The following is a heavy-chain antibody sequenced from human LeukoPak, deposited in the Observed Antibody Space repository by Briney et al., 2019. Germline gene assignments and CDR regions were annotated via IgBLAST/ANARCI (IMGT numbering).Heavy chain of an antibody. J-gene: IGHJ3*02. V-gene: IGHV4-39*06. Sequence: SETLSLTCTVSGGSLSSSSYYWGWIRQPPGKGLEWIGSIYYIGSTYYNPSLKSRVTISVDTSKNQFDLKLSSVTAADTAVYYCARARKQQLAHDAFDIWGRGTMVTVSS. CDR3: ARARKQQLAHDAFDI. CDR1: GGSLSSSSYY. D-gene: IGHD6-13*01. CDR2: IYYIGST.